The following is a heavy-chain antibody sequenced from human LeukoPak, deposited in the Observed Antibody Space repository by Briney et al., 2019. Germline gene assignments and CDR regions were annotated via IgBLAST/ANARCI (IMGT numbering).Heavy chain of an antibody. J-gene: IGHJ4*02. CDR2: INHSGNT. V-gene: IGHV4-34*01. D-gene: IGHD3-10*01. CDR3: ARGRITMVRGVKVYYFDY. Sequence: SETLSLTCAVYGGSFSGYYWSWIRQPPGKGLEWIGEINHSGNTNYNPSLKSRVTISVDTSKNQFSLKLSSVTAADTAVYYCARGRITMVRGVKVYYFDYWGQGTLVTVSS. CDR1: GGSFSGYY.